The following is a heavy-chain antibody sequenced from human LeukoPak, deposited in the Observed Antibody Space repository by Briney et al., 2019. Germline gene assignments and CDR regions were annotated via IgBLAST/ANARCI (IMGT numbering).Heavy chain of an antibody. CDR3: AKEQGSGAFDY. CDR1: GFTFSKYA. V-gene: IGHV3-23*01. Sequence: PGGSLRLSCAPSGFTFSKYALSWVRQAPGKGLEWVSAISGNGGSTYYADSVKRRFTISRDNSKHILYLQMNSLRADDTAVYYCAKEQGSGAFDYWGQGTLVSVSS. D-gene: IGHD2-8*02. J-gene: IGHJ4*02. CDR2: ISGNGGST.